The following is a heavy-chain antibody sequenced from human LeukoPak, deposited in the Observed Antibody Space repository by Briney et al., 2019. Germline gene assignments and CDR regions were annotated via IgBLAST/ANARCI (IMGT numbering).Heavy chain of an antibody. V-gene: IGHV3-23*01. CDR3: AKDLSPVDYRHDY. Sequence: GGSLRLSCAASGFTFGAYAMSWVRQAPGKGLEWVSGISGSGGSTYYADSVRGRFTISRDNSKNTVYLQMNSLRVEDTALYYCAKDLSPVDYRHDYWGQGTLVTVSS. CDR2: ISGSGGST. CDR1: GFTFGAYA. D-gene: IGHD4-11*01. J-gene: IGHJ4*02.